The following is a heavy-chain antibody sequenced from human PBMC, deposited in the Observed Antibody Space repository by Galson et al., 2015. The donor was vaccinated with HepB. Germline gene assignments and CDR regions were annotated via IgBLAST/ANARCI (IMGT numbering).Heavy chain of an antibody. V-gene: IGHV1-8*01. CDR2: MNPNSGNT. J-gene: IGHJ4*02. Sequence: SVKVSCKASGYTFTSYDINWVRQATGQGLEWMGWMNPNSGNTGYAQKFQGRVTMTRNTSISTAYMELSSLRSEDTAVYYCARVLKRIVATLGYWGQGTLVTVSS. D-gene: IGHD5-12*01. CDR3: ARVLKRIVATLGY. CDR1: GYTFTSYD.